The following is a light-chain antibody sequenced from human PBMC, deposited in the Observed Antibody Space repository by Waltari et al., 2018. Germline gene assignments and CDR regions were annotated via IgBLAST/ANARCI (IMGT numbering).Light chain of an antibody. Sequence: EIVLTQSPATLSLSPGERATLSCRASHSVNSYLAWYQQKPGQAPRLLIYDASNRATGIPARFSGSGSGTDFTLTISSLEPEDSAVYYCQQNNNWSHTFGQGTKVEIK. V-gene: IGKV3-11*01. CDR3: QQNNNWSHT. CDR1: HSVNSY. CDR2: DAS. J-gene: IGKJ2*01.